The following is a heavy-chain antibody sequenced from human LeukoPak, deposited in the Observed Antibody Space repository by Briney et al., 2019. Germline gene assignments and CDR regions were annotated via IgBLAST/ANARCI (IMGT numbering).Heavy chain of an antibody. CDR2: IKQGGSEK. CDR1: GFTFSSYW. D-gene: IGHD3-22*01. CDR3: ARKDNNGYYYDSSGYYY. Sequence: GGSLRLSCAASGFTFSSYWMSWVRQAPGKGLEWVANIKQGGSEKYYVDSVKGRFTISRDNAKNSLYLQMNSLRAEDTAVYYCARKDNNGYYYDSSGYYYWGQGTLVTVSS. J-gene: IGHJ4*02. V-gene: IGHV3-7*01.